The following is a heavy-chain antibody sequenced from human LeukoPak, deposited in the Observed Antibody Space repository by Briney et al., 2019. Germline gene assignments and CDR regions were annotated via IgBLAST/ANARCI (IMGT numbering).Heavy chain of an antibody. Sequence: GGSLRLSCAASGFAFSSYNINWVRQAPGKGLEWVSYISSSSSTIYYADSVKGRFTISRDNAKNSLYLQMNSLRAEDTAVYYCARDLYDHFLDYWGQGTVVTVSS. CDR3: ARDLYDHFLDY. CDR1: GFAFSSYN. CDR2: ISSSSSTI. V-gene: IGHV3-48*01. J-gene: IGHJ4*02. D-gene: IGHD1-1*01.